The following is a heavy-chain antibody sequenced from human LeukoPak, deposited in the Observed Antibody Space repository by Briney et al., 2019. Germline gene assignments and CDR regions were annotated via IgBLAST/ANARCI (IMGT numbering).Heavy chain of an antibody. Sequence: PGMSLRLSCAASGFTFRSYGMHWVRQAPGKGLEWVALISYDGNNKYYADSVKGRFTISRDNSKNTLYLQMNSLRAEDTAVYYCAKDYGSGSYGNWFDPWGQGTLVTVSS. CDR2: ISYDGNNK. V-gene: IGHV3-30*18. D-gene: IGHD3-10*01. CDR1: GFTFRSYG. CDR3: AKDYGSGSYGNWFDP. J-gene: IGHJ5*02.